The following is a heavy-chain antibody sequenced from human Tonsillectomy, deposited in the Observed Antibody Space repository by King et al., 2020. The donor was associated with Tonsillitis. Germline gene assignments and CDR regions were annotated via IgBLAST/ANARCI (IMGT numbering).Heavy chain of an antibody. Sequence: QLVQSGAEVKKPGASVKVSCKTSGYTFTSYGISWVRQAPGQGLDWMGWISPYNGNTNYALKVQDRVTMTTDTSTRTAYMELRSLRSDDTAVYYCVLWGSSGYWGQGTLVTVSS. CDR2: ISPYNGNT. J-gene: IGHJ4*02. CDR1: GYTFTSYG. D-gene: IGHD7-27*01. CDR3: VLWGSSGY. V-gene: IGHV1-18*01.